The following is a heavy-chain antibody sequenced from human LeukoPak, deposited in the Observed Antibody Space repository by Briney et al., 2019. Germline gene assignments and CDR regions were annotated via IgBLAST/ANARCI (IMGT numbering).Heavy chain of an antibody. Sequence: ASVKVSCKASGYTFTSYDINWVRQATGQGLEWMGWMNPNSGNTGYAQKFQGRVTMTRNTSISTAYMELSSLRSEDTAVYYCARARIDITIFGVVIDNWFDPRGQGTLVTVSS. D-gene: IGHD3-3*01. V-gene: IGHV1-8*01. CDR2: MNPNSGNT. CDR1: GYTFTSYD. J-gene: IGHJ5*02. CDR3: ARARIDITIFGVVIDNWFDP.